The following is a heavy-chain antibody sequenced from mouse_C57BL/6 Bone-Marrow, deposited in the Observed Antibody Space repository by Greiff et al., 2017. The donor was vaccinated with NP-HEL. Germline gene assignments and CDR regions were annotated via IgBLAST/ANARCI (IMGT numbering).Heavy chain of an antibody. CDR2: IYPRSGNT. J-gene: IGHJ3*01. Sequence: VQLQQSGAELARPGASVKLSCKASGYTFTSYGISWVKQRTGQGLEWIGEIYPRSGNTYYNEKFKGKATLTADKSSSTAYMELRSLTSEDSAVYFCARRGGSGYAWFAYWGQGTLVTVSA. CDR3: ARRGGSGYAWFAY. D-gene: IGHD3-2*02. CDR1: GYTFTSYG. V-gene: IGHV1-81*01.